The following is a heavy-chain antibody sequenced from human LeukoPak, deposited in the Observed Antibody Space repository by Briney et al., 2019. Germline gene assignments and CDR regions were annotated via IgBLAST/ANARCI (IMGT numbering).Heavy chain of an antibody. CDR2: INPNSGGT. D-gene: IGHD6-25*01. V-gene: IGHV1-2*06. CDR1: GYTFTGYY. Sequence: ASVTVSCKASGYTFTGYYMHWVRQAPGQGLEWMGRINPNSGGTNYAQKLQGRVTMTTDTSTSTAYMELRSLRSDDTAVYYCAREVGSSETPHPPLGYWGQGTLVTVSS. CDR3: AREVGSSETPHPPLGY. J-gene: IGHJ4*02.